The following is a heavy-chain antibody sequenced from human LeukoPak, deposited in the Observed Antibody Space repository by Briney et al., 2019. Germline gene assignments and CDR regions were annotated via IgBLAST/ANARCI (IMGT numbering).Heavy chain of an antibody. CDR1: GFTFSSHW. CDR3: ARDRNTDFWSGYYTNYFDY. V-gene: IGHV3-7*01. CDR2: IKQDGSEK. Sequence: PGGSLRLSCAASGFTFSSHWMSWVRQAPGKGLEWVANIKQDGSEKYYVDSVKGRFTISRDNAKNSLYLQMNSLRAEDTAVYYCARDRNTDFWSGYYTNYFDYWGQGTLVTVSS. D-gene: IGHD3-3*01. J-gene: IGHJ4*02.